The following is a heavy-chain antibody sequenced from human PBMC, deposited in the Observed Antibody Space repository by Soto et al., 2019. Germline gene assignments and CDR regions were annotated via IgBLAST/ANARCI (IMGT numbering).Heavy chain of an antibody. CDR1: GYTFTSYD. D-gene: IGHD4-17*01. V-gene: IGHV1-8*01. Sequence: ASVKVSCKASGYTFTSYDINWVRQATGQGLEWMGWMNPNSGNTGYAQKFQGRVTMTRNTSISTAYMELSSLRSEDTALYYCARGDYGDYGINYYYYYMDVWGKGTTVTVSS. J-gene: IGHJ6*03. CDR2: MNPNSGNT. CDR3: ARGDYGDYGINYYYYYMDV.